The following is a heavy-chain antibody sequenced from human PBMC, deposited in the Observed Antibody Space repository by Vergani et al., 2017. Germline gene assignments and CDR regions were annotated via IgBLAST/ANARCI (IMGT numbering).Heavy chain of an antibody. V-gene: IGHV3-21*01. CDR1: GFTFSSYS. CDR3: ARDQVDAVQLWQNWFDP. CDR2: ISSSSSYI. Sequence: EVQLVESGGGLVKPGGSLRLSCAASGFTFSSYSMNWVRQAPGKGLEWVSSISSSSSYIYHADSVEGRFTISRDNAKSSLYLQMNSLRAEDTAVYYCARDQVDAVQLWQNWFDPWGQGTLVTVSS. D-gene: IGHD5-18*01. J-gene: IGHJ5*02.